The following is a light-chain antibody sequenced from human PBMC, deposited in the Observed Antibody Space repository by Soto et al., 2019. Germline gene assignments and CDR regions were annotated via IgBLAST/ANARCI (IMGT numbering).Light chain of an antibody. CDR1: QSVSSN. Sequence: EVAMTQSPGTPSLSPGERATLSWGASQSVSSNLVWYQQKPGQAPRLLIYGASTRVTGIPARFSGSGSGTDFTLTISRLQNEDFAVYYCQQYGSSPRTFGQGTKVDIK. CDR2: GAS. CDR3: QQYGSSPRT. J-gene: IGKJ1*01. V-gene: IGKV3-20*01.